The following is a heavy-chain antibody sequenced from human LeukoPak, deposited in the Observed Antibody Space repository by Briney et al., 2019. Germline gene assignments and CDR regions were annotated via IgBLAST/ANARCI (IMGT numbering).Heavy chain of an antibody. CDR1: GFTFSSHA. V-gene: IGHV3-23*01. J-gene: IGHJ3*02. Sequence: GGSLRLSCAASGFTFSSHAMSWVRQAPGKGLEWVSAISDGGGTAFYADSVKGRFAISRDNSKNTLFLQMNSLRAEDTALYYCAKRPSSSTTGSASAFDIWGQGTMVTVSS. CDR3: AKRPSSSTTGSASAFDI. CDR2: ISDGGGTA. D-gene: IGHD2-2*01.